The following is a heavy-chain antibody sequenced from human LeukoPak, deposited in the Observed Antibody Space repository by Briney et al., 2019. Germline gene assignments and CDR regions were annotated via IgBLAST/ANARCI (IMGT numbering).Heavy chain of an antibody. CDR2: ISGDGGST. J-gene: IGHJ4*02. V-gene: IGHV3-43*02. CDR1: GFTFDDYA. CDR3: AKELLHYYDSSGYYSY. D-gene: IGHD3-22*01. Sequence: GGSLRLSCAASGFTFDDYAMHWVHHAPGKGLEWVSLISGDGGSTYYADSVKGRFTISRDNSKNSLYLQMNSLRTEDTALYYCAKELLHYYDSSGYYSYWGQGTLVTVSS.